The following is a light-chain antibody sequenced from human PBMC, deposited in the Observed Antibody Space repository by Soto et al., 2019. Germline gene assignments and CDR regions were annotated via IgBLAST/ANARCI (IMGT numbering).Light chain of an antibody. CDR3: QQYNHWPPLT. Sequence: EIVMTQSPATLSVSPGERATLSCRASQSVGRNLAWYQQKPGQAPRLLIYGASTRATGNPARFSGSGSGTEFPLTISSLQSEDFAIYSCQQYNHWPPLTFGGGTKVEIK. CDR2: GAS. CDR1: QSVGRN. V-gene: IGKV3-15*01. J-gene: IGKJ4*01.